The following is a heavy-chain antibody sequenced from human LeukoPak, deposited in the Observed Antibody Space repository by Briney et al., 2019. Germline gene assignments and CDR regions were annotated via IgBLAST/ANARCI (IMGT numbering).Heavy chain of an antibody. Sequence: SETLSLTCAVYGESFVGPYWSWIRQPPGKGLEWIGQINHDGGTTYNPPLKSRLTISGDTSKNQFSLRLTSVTAADTAVYYCACLAYYMDVWGKGTTVTVSS. V-gene: IGHV4-34*01. CDR2: INHDGGT. J-gene: IGHJ6*03. CDR3: ACLAYYMDV. CDR1: GESFVGPY.